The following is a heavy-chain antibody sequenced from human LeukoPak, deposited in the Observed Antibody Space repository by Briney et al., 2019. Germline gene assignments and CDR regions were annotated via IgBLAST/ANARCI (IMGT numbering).Heavy chain of an antibody. CDR2: IYYSGST. CDR3: ARDRWSYDY. D-gene: IGHD2-15*01. V-gene: IGHV4-59*01. J-gene: IGHJ4*02. Sequence: KSSETLSLTCTASGGSISSYYWSWIRQPPGKGLEWIGYIYYSGSTNYNPSLKSRVTISVDTSKNQFSLKLSSVTAADTAVYYCARDRWSYDYWGQGTLVTVSS. CDR1: GGSISSYY.